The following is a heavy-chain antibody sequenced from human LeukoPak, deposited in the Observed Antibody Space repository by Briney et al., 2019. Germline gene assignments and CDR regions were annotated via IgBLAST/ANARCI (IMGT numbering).Heavy chain of an antibody. CDR1: GGSISSYY. D-gene: IGHD6-13*01. Sequence: PSETLSLTCTVAGGSISSYYWSWLRQPPGKGLEWIVYIYYSGSTNYNPSLKSRVTISVDTSKHQFSLKLSSVTAADTAVYYCARDRRSSCYPTNYYNYYMDVWGKGTTVTVS. CDR3: ARDRRSSCYPTNYYNYYMDV. V-gene: IGHV4-59*01. J-gene: IGHJ6*03. CDR2: IYYSGST.